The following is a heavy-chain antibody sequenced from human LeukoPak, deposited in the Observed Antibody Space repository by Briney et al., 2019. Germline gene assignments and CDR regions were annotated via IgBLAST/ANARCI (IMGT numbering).Heavy chain of an antibody. CDR3: ARVDDSSGYYTFDY. J-gene: IGHJ4*02. D-gene: IGHD3-22*01. V-gene: IGHV1-2*06. CDR2: INPNSGGT. CDR1: GYTFTGYY. Sequence: ASVKVSCKASGYTFTGYYMHWVRQAPRQGLEWMGRINPNSGGTNYAQKFQGRVTMTRDTSISTAYMELSRLRSDDTAVYYCARVDDSSGYYTFDYWGQGTLVTVSS.